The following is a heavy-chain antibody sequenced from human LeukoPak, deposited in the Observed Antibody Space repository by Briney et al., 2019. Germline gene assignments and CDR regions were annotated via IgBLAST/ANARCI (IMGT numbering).Heavy chain of an antibody. D-gene: IGHD3-3*01. J-gene: IGHJ5*02. CDR2: IYYSGST. CDR1: GGSISSYY. Sequence: SETLSLTCTVSGGSISSYYWIWIRQPPGKGVESIGYIYYSGSTNYNPSLKSRVTISVDTSKNQFSLKLSSVTAADTAVYYRARAYLWSGYSNWFDPWGQGTLVTVSS. V-gene: IGHV4-59*01. CDR3: ARAYLWSGYSNWFDP.